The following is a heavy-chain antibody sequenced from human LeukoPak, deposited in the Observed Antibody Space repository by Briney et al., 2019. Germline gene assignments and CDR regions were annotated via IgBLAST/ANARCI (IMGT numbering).Heavy chain of an antibody. Sequence: ASVKVSCKASGYTFTGYYMHWVRQAPGQGLEWMGWINPNSGGTNYAQKLQGRVTMTTDTSTSTAYMELRSLRSDDTAVYYCARVRNWNAGTYYYYYYGMDVWGQGTTVTVSS. CDR1: GYTFTGYY. D-gene: IGHD1-20*01. CDR3: ARVRNWNAGTYYYYYYGMDV. V-gene: IGHV1-2*02. CDR2: INPNSGGT. J-gene: IGHJ6*02.